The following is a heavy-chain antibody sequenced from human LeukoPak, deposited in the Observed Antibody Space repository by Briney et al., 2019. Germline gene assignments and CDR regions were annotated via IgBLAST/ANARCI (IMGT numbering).Heavy chain of an antibody. V-gene: IGHV3-21*01. CDR1: GFTFSSYA. J-gene: IGHJ4*02. Sequence: GGSLRLSCAASGFTFSSYAMSWVRQAPGKGLEWVSSISSSSSYIYYADSVKGRFTISRDNAKNSLYLQMNSLRAEDTAVYYCASSPGYSSGWYEYWGQGTLVTVSS. D-gene: IGHD6-19*01. CDR3: ASSPGYSSGWYEY. CDR2: ISSSSSYI.